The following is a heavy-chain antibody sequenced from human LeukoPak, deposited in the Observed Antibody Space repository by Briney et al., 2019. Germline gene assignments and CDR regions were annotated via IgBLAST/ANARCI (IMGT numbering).Heavy chain of an antibody. CDR2: ISSSGSTI. D-gene: IGHD4-17*01. CDR3: AREIRATTVTTETYNWFDP. J-gene: IGHJ5*02. CDR1: GFTFSDYY. Sequence: PGGSLRLSCAASGFTFSDYYMSWIRQAPGKGLEWVSYISSSGSTIYYADSVKGRFTISRGNSKNSLYLQMNSLRAEDTAVYYCAREIRATTVTTETYNWFDPWGQGTLVTVSS. V-gene: IGHV3-11*04.